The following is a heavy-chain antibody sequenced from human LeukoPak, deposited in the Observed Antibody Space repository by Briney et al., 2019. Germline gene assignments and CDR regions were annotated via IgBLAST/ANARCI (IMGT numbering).Heavy chain of an antibody. Sequence: GGSLRLSCATSGFIFNYYAMSWVRQAPGKGLVWVSRIYSDGSSTNYADSVKGRFTISRDNAKNTLYLQMNSLRAEDTAVYYCARDRSSLGLWFGELRNWGQGTLVTVSS. D-gene: IGHD3-10*01. CDR3: ARDRSSLGLWFGELRN. V-gene: IGHV3-74*01. CDR1: GFIFNYYA. CDR2: IYSDGSST. J-gene: IGHJ4*02.